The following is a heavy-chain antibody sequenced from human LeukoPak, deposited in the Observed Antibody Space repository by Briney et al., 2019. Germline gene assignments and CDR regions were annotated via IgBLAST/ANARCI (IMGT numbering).Heavy chain of an antibody. V-gene: IGHV1-46*01. Sequence: ASVKVSCKASGYTFTSYYMHWVRQAPGQGLEWMGIINPSGGSTSYAQKFQGRATMTRDMSTSTVYMELSSLRSEDTAVYYCARDQNCSGGSCYSGWEEDGMDVWGQGTTVTVSS. D-gene: IGHD2-15*01. CDR3: ARDQNCSGGSCYSGWEEDGMDV. CDR1: GYTFTSYY. J-gene: IGHJ6*02. CDR2: INPSGGST.